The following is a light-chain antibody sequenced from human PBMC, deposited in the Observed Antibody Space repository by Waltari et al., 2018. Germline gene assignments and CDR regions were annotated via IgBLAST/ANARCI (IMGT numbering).Light chain of an antibody. Sequence: HSALTQPASVSGSTGKSLTISCPGTSRDVGGYNYDSWYQQHPGKAPKLMIFDVSNRPSGVSSRFSGSKSGNTASLTISGLQAEDEADYYCSSYVSSDTLELFGGGTSLTVL. CDR2: DVS. CDR3: SSYVSSDTLEL. CDR1: SRDVGGYNY. V-gene: IGLV2-14*03. J-gene: IGLJ2*01.